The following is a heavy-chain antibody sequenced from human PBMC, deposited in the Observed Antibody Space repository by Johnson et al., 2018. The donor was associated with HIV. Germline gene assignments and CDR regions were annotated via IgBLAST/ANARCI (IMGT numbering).Heavy chain of an antibody. D-gene: IGHD6-19*01. CDR3: ARDLAGHNAFDI. CDR1: EFAFSRYD. Sequence: VQLVESGGGLVQPGGSLRLPCAASEFAFSRYDMHWVRQAPGKGLEWVPSIGTAGDTYYSGSVQGRFTISRENAKNSLYLQMNSLRAEDTAVYYCARDLAGHNAFDIWGQGTMVTVSS. V-gene: IGHV3-13*01. CDR2: IGTAGDT. J-gene: IGHJ3*02.